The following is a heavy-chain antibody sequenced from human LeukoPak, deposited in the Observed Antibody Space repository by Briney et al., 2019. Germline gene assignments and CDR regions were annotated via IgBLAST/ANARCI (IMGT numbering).Heavy chain of an antibody. J-gene: IGHJ4*02. D-gene: IGHD6-13*01. CDR1: GGSISSRGYY. V-gene: IGHV4-39*06. CDR3: ARGRLAAGRSLMYDY. CDR2: MYYSGST. Sequence: PSETLSLTCTVSGGSISSRGYYWGWIRQPPGKGLEWIGSMYYSGSTYYNPSLKSRVTISVDTSKNHFPLKLRSVTAADTAVYYCARGRLAAGRSLMYDYWGQGTLVTVSS.